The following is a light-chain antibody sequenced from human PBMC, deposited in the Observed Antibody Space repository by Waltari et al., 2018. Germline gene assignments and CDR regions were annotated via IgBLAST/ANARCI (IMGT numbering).Light chain of an antibody. V-gene: IGKV3-11*01. CDR2: DAS. CDR3: QQRSNGPLT. Sequence: EIVLTQSPATLPLSPGERATLSCRARHSVSTYLAWYQQRPGQAPRLLIFDASFRASGVPSRFSGSGSETDFTLSISSLEPEDCAVYYCQQRSNGPLTFGGGTKVEIK. CDR1: HSVSTY. J-gene: IGKJ4*02.